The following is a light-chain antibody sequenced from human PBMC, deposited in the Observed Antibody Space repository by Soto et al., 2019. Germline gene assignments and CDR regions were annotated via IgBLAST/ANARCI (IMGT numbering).Light chain of an antibody. CDR1: QSVCSNF. Sequence: IVLTQSPGTLSLSPGERATLSCRASQSVCSNFLAWYQQKRGQAPRILIYAASNRASGIPDRFSGSGSGSDFTLTSSRLEAEDLAVYYCQQYGSPPWAFGQGTRVEI. V-gene: IGKV3-20*01. CDR3: QQYGSPPWA. J-gene: IGKJ1*01. CDR2: AAS.